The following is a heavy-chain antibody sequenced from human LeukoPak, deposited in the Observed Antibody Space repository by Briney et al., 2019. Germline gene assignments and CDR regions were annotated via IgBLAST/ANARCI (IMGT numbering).Heavy chain of an antibody. V-gene: IGHV5-51*01. CDR1: GYSFPTYW. J-gene: IGHJ4*02. CDR3: ARSLTVAREYNYGYGY. CDR2: IYPGDSDT. Sequence: PGGSLKISCKGSGYSFPTYWIGWVRQMPGKGLEWMGIIYPGDSDTRYSPSFQGQVTISADKSISTAYLQWSSLKASDTAMYHCARSLTVAREYNYGYGYWGQGTLVTVSS. D-gene: IGHD5-18*01.